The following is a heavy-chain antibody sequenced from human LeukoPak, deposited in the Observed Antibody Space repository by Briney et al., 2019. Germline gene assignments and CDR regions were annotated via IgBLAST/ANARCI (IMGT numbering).Heavy chain of an antibody. J-gene: IGHJ6*03. V-gene: IGHV1-8*01. CDR1: GYTFTSYD. D-gene: IGHD5-18*01. CDR2: MYPNSGNT. Sequence: ASVKVSCKASGYTFTSYDINWVRQATGQGLEWMGWMYPNSGNTGYAQKFQGRVTMTRNTSISTAYMELSSLRSEDTAVYYCASRGYSYGHLYYYYYMDVWGKGTTVTVSS. CDR3: ASRGYSYGHLYYYYYMDV.